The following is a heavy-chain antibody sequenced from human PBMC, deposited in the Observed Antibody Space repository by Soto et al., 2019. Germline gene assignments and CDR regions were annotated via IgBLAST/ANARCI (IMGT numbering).Heavy chain of an antibody. D-gene: IGHD1-26*01. Sequence: QVQLVQSGAEVKKPGASVKVSCKASGYTVTSYGISWVRQAPGQGLEWMGWISAYNGNTNYAQKLQGRVTMTTDTSTSTAYMELRSVRSDDTDVYYCAREGLSGRTTEYYYYGMDVWGQGTTVTVSS. J-gene: IGHJ6*02. CDR1: GYTVTSYG. V-gene: IGHV1-18*01. CDR3: AREGLSGRTTEYYYYGMDV. CDR2: ISAYNGNT.